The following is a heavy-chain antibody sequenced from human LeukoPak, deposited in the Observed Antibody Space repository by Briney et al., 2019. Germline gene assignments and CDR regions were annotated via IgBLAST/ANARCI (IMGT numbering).Heavy chain of an antibody. CDR3: ATLIDY. V-gene: IGHV3-30-3*01. J-gene: IGHJ4*02. CDR1: GFTFSTNH. CDR2: ISSDGSTK. D-gene: IGHD2-15*01. Sequence: PGGSLRLSCAASGFTFSTNHMTWVRQAPGKGLEWVAVISSDGSTKYYADSVKGRFTISRDNSKNTLYLQMNSLRPEDTAVYMAATLIDYWGQGTLVTVSS.